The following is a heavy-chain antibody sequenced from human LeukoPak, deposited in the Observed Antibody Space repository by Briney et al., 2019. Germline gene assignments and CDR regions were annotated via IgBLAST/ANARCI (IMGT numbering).Heavy chain of an antibody. CDR1: GFTFRSYG. CDR2: XXXXGSNK. D-gene: IGHD6-19*01. V-gene: IGHV3-30*02. CDR3: AKDSSGWYSPSPSRDFDY. Sequence: GGSLRLPCAASGFTFRSYGMQWVRQAPGKGXXXXXXXXXXGSNKYYADSVKGRLTISRDNSKNTLYLQMNRLRAEDTAVYYCAKDSSGWYSPSPSRDFDYWGQGTLVTVSS. J-gene: IGHJ4*02.